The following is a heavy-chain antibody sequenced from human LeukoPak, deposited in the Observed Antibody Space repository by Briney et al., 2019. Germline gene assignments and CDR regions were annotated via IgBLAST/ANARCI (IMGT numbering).Heavy chain of an antibody. D-gene: IGHD3-22*01. CDR2: ISYDGSNK. CDR1: GFTFSSYA. J-gene: IGHJ6*03. Sequence: GGSLRLSCAASGFTFSSYAMHWVRQAPGKGLEWVAVISYDGSNKYYADSVKGRFTISRDNSKNTLYLQMNSLRAEDTAVYYCAKKGSEYYYDSSGYYYYYYYMDVWGKGTTVTISS. V-gene: IGHV3-30*04. CDR3: AKKGSEYYYDSSGYYYYYYYMDV.